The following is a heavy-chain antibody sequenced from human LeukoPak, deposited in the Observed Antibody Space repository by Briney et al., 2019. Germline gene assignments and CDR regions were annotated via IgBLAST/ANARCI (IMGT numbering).Heavy chain of an antibody. Sequence: SETLSLTCAVYGGSFSNYYWSWIRQPPGKGLEWIGYIYTSGSTNYNPSLKSRVTVSVDTSKNQISLKMSSVTAADTAVYYCARQHCSTISCYHMDVWGKGTTVTVSS. CDR2: IYTSGST. D-gene: IGHD2-2*01. CDR1: GGSFSNYY. CDR3: ARQHCSTISCYHMDV. V-gene: IGHV4-4*09. J-gene: IGHJ6*03.